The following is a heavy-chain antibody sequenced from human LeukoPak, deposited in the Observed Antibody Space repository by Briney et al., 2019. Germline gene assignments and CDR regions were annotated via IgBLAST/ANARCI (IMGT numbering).Heavy chain of an antibody. CDR2: ISYDGSNK. J-gene: IGHJ6*02. D-gene: IGHD5-24*01. CDR1: GFTFSSYG. V-gene: IGHV3-30*03. CDR3: TRGGHNNYYDGMDV. Sequence: GGSLRLSCAASGFTFSSYGMHWVRQAPGKGLEWVAVISYDGSNKYYADSVKGRFTISRDDSKNTAFLQMNSLKAEDTAVYYCTRGGHNNYYDGMDVWGQGTTVIVSS.